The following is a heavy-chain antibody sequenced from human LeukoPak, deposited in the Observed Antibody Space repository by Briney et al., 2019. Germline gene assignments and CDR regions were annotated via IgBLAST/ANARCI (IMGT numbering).Heavy chain of an antibody. CDR1: RGSISGSIRSYY. D-gene: IGHD5-12*01. V-gene: IGHV4-4*09. CDR3: ARIPLGYSGAYYFDY. CDR2: ISSSGSV. Sequence: SVTLSLTCTVSRGSISGSIRSYYWSWLRQPPGKRLEWIGYISSSGSVNDNPSLRSRVTISVDTSKNQFFLNLSSVSAADTAVYYCARIPLGYSGAYYFDYWGQGTLVTVSP. J-gene: IGHJ4*02.